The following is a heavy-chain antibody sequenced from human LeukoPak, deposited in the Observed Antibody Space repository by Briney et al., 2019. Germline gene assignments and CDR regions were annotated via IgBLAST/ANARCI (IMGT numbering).Heavy chain of an antibody. Sequence: GGSLRLSCAASGFTFSSYSMNWVRQAPGKGLEWVSYISSSSSTIYYADSVKGRFTISRDNAKNSLYLQVNSLRDEDTAVYYCAAPVEMATINAFDIWGQGTMVTVSS. CDR1: GFTFSSYS. CDR3: AAPVEMATINAFDI. D-gene: IGHD5-24*01. CDR2: ISSSSSTI. J-gene: IGHJ3*02. V-gene: IGHV3-48*02.